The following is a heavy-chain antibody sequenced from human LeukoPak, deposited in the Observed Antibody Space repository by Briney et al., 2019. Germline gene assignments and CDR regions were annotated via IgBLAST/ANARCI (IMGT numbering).Heavy chain of an antibody. V-gene: IGHV4-59*08. CDR3: AGHHTRNTVDF. CDR1: GGSISSYY. Sequence: SETLSLTCTVCGGSISSYYWRWLPHPPGKGREWIAYISDIGSINYNPPLKSRVNISVDTSKNQFSLKLSSVNAADTGVYYCAGHHTRNTVDFRGQGTLVTDSS. D-gene: IGHD2-8*02. J-gene: IGHJ4*02. CDR2: ISDIGSI.